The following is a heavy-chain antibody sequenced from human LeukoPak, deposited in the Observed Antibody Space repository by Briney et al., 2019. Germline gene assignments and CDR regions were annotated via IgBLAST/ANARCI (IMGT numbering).Heavy chain of an antibody. CDR1: GFTFSNHW. J-gene: IGHJ4*02. CDR2: ISSSSSYI. V-gene: IGHV3-21*01. Sequence: GGSLRLSCAASGFTFSNHWMNWVRQAPGKGLEWVSSISSSSSYIYYADSVKGRFTISRDNAKNSLYLQMNSLRAEDTAVYYCARDVEFDYWGQGTLVTVSS. CDR3: ARDVEFDY.